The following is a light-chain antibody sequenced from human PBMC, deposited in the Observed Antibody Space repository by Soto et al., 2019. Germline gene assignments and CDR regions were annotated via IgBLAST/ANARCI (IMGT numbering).Light chain of an antibody. CDR2: LDSDGSH. V-gene: IGLV4-69*01. CDR3: QTWGTGIHVV. Sequence: QLVVTQSPSASASLGASVKLTCTLSSGHSSYAIAWHQQQPEKGPRYLMKLDSDGSHTKGDAIPDRFSGSSSGAERYLTISSLQSEDEADYYCQTWGTGIHVVFGGGTKLTVL. CDR1: SGHSSYA. J-gene: IGLJ2*01.